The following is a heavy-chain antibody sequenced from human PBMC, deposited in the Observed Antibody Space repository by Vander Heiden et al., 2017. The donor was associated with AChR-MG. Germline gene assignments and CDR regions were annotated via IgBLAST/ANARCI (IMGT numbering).Heavy chain of an antibody. D-gene: IGHD3-22*01. CDR3: ARVRDDSSGYYPSGFDY. J-gene: IGHJ4*02. CDR1: GGTFSSYA. Sequence: QVQLVQSGAEVKKPGSSVKVSCKASGGTFSSYAIRWVRQAPGQGLEWMGRIIPILGIANYAQKFQGRVTITADKSTSTAYMELSSLRSEDTAVYYCARVRDDSSGYYPSGFDYWGQGTLVTVSS. V-gene: IGHV1-69*04. CDR2: IIPILGIA.